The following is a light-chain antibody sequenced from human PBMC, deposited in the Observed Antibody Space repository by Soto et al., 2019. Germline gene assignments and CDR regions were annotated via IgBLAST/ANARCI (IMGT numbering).Light chain of an antibody. Sequence: QPVLTQSPSASASLGASVKLTCTLSSGHSNYAIAWHQQQSEKGPRYLMKLNSDGSHSKGDGIPDRFSGSSSGAERYLTISCLQSEDEADYYCQTWGSGIVVFGGGTKVTVL. CDR1: SGHSNYA. CDR3: QTWGSGIVV. V-gene: IGLV4-69*01. J-gene: IGLJ2*01. CDR2: LNSDGSH.